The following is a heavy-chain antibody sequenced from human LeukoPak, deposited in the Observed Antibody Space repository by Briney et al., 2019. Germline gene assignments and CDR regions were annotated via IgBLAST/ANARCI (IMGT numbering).Heavy chain of an antibody. D-gene: IGHD6-19*01. J-gene: IGHJ5*02. CDR2: INHSGST. CDR1: GGSFSGYY. V-gene: IGHV4-34*01. CDR3: ARGLFRGWYERHNWFDP. Sequence: PSETLSLTCAVYGGSFSGYYWSWIRQPPGKGLEWIGEINHSGSTNYNPSLKSRVTISVDTSKNQFSLKLSSVTAADTAVYYCARGLFRGWYERHNWFDPWGQGTLVTVSS.